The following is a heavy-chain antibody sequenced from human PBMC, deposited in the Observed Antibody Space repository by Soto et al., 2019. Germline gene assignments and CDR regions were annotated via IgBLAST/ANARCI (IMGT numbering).Heavy chain of an antibody. CDR3: ARDSDYYKADY. CDR2: IMKDGGEK. J-gene: IGHJ4*02. V-gene: IGHV3-7*01. D-gene: IGHD2-21*02. CDR1: GFTFNGYW. Sequence: EVQLVESGGGLVQPGGSLRLSCAASGFTFNGYWMGWVRQAPGKGLEWVASIMKDGGEKKYVDSVKGRFTISRDNAKNSVPLQMNSLRADDTAIYYCARDSDYYKADYWGQGTLVTVSS.